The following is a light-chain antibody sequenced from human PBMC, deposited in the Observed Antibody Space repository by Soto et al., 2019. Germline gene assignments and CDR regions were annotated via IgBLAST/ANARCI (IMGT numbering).Light chain of an antibody. J-gene: IGKJ4*01. Sequence: EIVVTQSPGTLSLSPGERATLSCGASQRVSSDKIAWYQQKLGQPPRLLIYGASSRATGIPDRFSGSGSGTDFTLTINRLEPEDFAVYFCQQYGRLRGLTFGGGTKVEIK. CDR3: QQYGRLRGLT. V-gene: IGKV3-20*01. CDR2: GAS. CDR1: QRVSSDK.